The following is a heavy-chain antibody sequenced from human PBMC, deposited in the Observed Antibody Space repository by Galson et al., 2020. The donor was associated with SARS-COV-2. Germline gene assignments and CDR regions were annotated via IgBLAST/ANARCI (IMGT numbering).Heavy chain of an antibody. D-gene: IGHD3-9*01. Sequence: GGSLRLSCAASGFTFSSYGMHWVRQAPGKGLEWVAVISYDGSNKYYADSVKGRFTISRDNSKNTLYLQMNSLRAEDTAMYYCAKDYAYYDILTGYYGGGGYYYYYGMDVWGQGTTVTVSS. J-gene: IGHJ6*02. CDR2: ISYDGSNK. CDR1: GFTFSSYG. CDR3: AKDYAYYDILTGYYGGGGYYYYYGMDV. V-gene: IGHV3-30*18.